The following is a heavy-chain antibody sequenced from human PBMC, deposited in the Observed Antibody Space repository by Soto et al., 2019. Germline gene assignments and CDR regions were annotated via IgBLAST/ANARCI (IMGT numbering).Heavy chain of an antibody. CDR3: ASRITVFGLLIPPFDP. D-gene: IGHD3-3*01. V-gene: IGHV4-34*01. CDR1: GGSVNGYY. Sequence: SETLSLTCAVYGGSVNGYYWNWIRQPPGKGLEWIGEISHTGGTHYNPSLKSRVTMSVDTSKNQFSLRLSSVTAADTAIYYCASRITVFGLLIPPFDPWGQGTQVTVSS. CDR2: ISHTGGT. J-gene: IGHJ5*02.